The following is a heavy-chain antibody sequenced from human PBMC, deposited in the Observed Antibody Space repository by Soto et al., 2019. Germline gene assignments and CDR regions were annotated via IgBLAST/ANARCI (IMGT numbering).Heavy chain of an antibody. CDR1: GYTFTNYG. J-gene: IGHJ4*02. V-gene: IGHV1-18*01. CDR3: ARVGLYCTSGTCNDY. Sequence: ASVKVSCKASGYTFTNYGISWVRQAPGQGLEWMGWISAYNGNTNYARELQGRVTMTTDTSASTAYMELRSLRPDDTAVYYCARVGLYCTSGTCNDYWGQGTPVTVSS. CDR2: ISAYNGNT. D-gene: IGHD2-8*01.